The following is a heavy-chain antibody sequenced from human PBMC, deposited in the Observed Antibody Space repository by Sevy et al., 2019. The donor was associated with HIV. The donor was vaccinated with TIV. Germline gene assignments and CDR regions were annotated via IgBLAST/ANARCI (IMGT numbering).Heavy chain of an antibody. D-gene: IGHD4-17*01. CDR1: GFTFSSYA. V-gene: IGHV3-30-3*01. CDR2: ISSDGSNK. J-gene: IGHJ5*02. CDR3: ARDQHDYAGNLRTGWFDP. Sequence: GGSLRLSCAASGFTFSSYAMHWVRQAPGKGLEWVAVISSDGSNKYYADSVKGRFTISRDNSKNTLYLQVKSLRTEDTAVYHCARDQHDYAGNLRTGWFDPWGQGTLVTVSS.